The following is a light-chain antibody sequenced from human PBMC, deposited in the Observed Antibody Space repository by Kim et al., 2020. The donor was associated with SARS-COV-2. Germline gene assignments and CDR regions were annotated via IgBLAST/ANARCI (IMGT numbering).Light chain of an antibody. CDR1: QSVTGTY. V-gene: IGKV3-20*01. CDR2: GTS. Sequence: SPGQRATLSCRASQSVTGTYLSWYQQKPGQAPRLLIYGTSTRATGIPDRFTGSGSGTEFTLTISRLDPEDFAVYYCQQYGSSPLTFGGGTKVDIK. J-gene: IGKJ4*01. CDR3: QQYGSSPLT.